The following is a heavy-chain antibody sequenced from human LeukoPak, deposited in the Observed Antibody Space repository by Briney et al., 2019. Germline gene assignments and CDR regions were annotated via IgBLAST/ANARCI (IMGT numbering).Heavy chain of an antibody. CDR2: ISDNGINT. CDR3: TKELRMVGFTKGFDY. Sequence: GGSLRLSCAASGFTFSSCAMSWVRQAPGKGLEWVSAISDNGINTWHADSVKGRFTISRDNSKNSLYLQMNSPRAEDTAVYYCTKELRMVGFTKGFDYWGQGILVTVSS. D-gene: IGHD1-26*01. V-gene: IGHV3-23*01. CDR1: GFTFSSCA. J-gene: IGHJ4*02.